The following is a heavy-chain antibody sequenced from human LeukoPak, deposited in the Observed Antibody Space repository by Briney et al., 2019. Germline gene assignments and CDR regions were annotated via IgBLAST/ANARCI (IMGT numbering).Heavy chain of an antibody. CDR1: GFTFSSYE. V-gene: IGHV3-48*03. CDR3: ARGSYGGNSYFAY. Sequence: GGSLRLSCAASGFTFSSYEMNWVRQAPGKGLEWVSYTTSSGSTMYYADSVKSRFTISRDNAKNSLYLQMNSLRAEDTAVYYCARGSYGGNSYFAYWGQGTLVTVSS. D-gene: IGHD4-23*01. CDR2: TTSSGSTM. J-gene: IGHJ4*02.